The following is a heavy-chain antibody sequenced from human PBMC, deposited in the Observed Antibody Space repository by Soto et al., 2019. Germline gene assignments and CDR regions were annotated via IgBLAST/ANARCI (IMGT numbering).Heavy chain of an antibody. CDR3: AKGGLTTPDY. D-gene: IGHD4-4*01. CDR2: ITDSGGST. J-gene: IGHJ4*02. CDR1: GFTFSSYA. V-gene: IGHV3-23*01. Sequence: EVQLLESGGALVQPGGSLRLSCAASGFTFSSYAMSWVRQAPGKGLEWLTLITDSGGSTYYADSVKGRFTISRDDSKNTLYLQMNSLRAEDTAVYYCAKGGLTTPDYWGQGTLVTVSS.